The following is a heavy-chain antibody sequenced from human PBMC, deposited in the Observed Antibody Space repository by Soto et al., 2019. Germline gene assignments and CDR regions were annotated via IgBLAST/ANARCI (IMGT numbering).Heavy chain of an antibody. CDR2: IYYSGST. CDR1: GGSISSYY. D-gene: IGHD3-22*01. CDR3: ASAPLYYYDSSGYSKTAGY. V-gene: IGHV4-59*12. J-gene: IGHJ4*02. Sequence: SLTCTVSGGSISSYYWSWIRQPPGKGLEWIGYIYYSGSTNYNPSLKSRVTISVDNAKNSLYLQMNSLRAEDTAVYYCASAPLYYYDSSGYSKTAGYWGQGTLVTVSS.